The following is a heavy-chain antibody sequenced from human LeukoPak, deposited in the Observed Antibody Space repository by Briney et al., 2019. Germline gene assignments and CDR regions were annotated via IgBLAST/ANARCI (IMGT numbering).Heavy chain of an antibody. J-gene: IGHJ5*02. V-gene: IGHV1-69*06. CDR3: ARGEAAAGYYNWFDP. CDR1: GYTFTSYY. D-gene: IGHD6-13*01. CDR2: IIPIFGTA. Sequence: SVKVSCKASGYTFTSYYMHWVRQAPGQGLEWMGGIIPIFGTANYAQKFQGRVTVTADKSTSTAYMELSSLRSEDTAVYYCARGEAAAGYYNWFDPWGQGTLVTVSS.